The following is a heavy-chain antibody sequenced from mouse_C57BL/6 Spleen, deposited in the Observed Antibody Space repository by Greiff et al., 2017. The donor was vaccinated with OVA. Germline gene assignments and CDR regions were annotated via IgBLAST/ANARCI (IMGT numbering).Heavy chain of an antibody. CDR1: GYTFTDYN. Sequence: VQLQQSGPELVKPGASVKIPCKASGYTFTDYNMDWVKQSHGKSLEWIGDINPNNGGTIYNQKFKGKATLTVDKSSSTAYMELRSLTSEDTAVYYCARDGRGLRGYAMDDWGQGTSVTVSS. CDR3: ARDGRGLRGYAMDD. CDR2: INPNNGGT. V-gene: IGHV1-18*01. D-gene: IGHD1-3*01. J-gene: IGHJ4*01.